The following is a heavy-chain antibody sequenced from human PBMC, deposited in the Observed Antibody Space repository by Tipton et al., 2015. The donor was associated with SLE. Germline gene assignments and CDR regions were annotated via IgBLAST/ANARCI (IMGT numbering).Heavy chain of an antibody. V-gene: IGHV7-4-1*02. D-gene: IGHD4-17*01. CDR2: INTNTGNP. J-gene: IGHJ3*02. CDR3: ARGVDGDTRAFDI. Sequence: QSGAEVKKPGASVKVSCKASGYTFTSYGISWVRQAPGQGLEWMGWINTNTGNPTYAQGFTGRFVFSLDTSVSTAYLQISSLKAEDTAVYYCARGVDGDTRAFDIWGQGTMVTVSS. CDR1: GYTFTSYG.